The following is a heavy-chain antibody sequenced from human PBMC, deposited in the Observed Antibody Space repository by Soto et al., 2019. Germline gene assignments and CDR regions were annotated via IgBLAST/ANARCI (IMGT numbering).Heavy chain of an antibody. CDR3: ASGLGYCSSTSCYRRDY. J-gene: IGHJ4*02. V-gene: IGHV3-48*03. Sequence: ESGGGLVQPGGSLRLSCAASGFTFSSYEMNWVRQAPGKGLEWVSYISSSGSTIYYADSVKGRFTISRDNAKNSLYLQMNSLRAEDTAVYYCASGLGYCSSTSCYRRDYWGQGTLVTVSS. D-gene: IGHD2-2*02. CDR1: GFTFSSYE. CDR2: ISSSGSTI.